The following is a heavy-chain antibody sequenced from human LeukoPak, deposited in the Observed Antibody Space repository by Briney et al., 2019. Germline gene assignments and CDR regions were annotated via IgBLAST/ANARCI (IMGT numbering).Heavy chain of an antibody. Sequence: GGSLRLSCAASGFTFSSYAMSWVRQAPGKGLEWVSYISSSSSTIYYADSVKGRFTISRDNSKNTLYLQMNSLRAEDTAVYYCAKWGATYYYDSSGYFFDYWGQGTLVTVSS. CDR1: GFTFSSYA. CDR3: AKWGATYYYDSSGYFFDY. CDR2: ISSSSSTI. J-gene: IGHJ4*02. D-gene: IGHD3-22*01. V-gene: IGHV3-23*01.